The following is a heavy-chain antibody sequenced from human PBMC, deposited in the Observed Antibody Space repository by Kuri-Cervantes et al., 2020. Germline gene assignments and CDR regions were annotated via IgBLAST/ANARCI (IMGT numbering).Heavy chain of an antibody. V-gene: IGHV3-23*01. J-gene: IGHJ4*02. CDR1: GFTFSSYA. CDR2: ISGSGGST. CDR3: AKEIRGNSGYDI. D-gene: IGHD5-12*01. Sequence: GESLKISCAASGFTFSSYAMSWVRQAPGKGLEWVSAISGSGGSTYYADSVKGRFTISRDNSKNTLYLQMNSLRAEDTALYYCAKEIRGNSGYDIWSQGTLVTVSS.